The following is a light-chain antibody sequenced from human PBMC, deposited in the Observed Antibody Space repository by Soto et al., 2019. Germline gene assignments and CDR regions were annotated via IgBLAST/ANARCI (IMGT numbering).Light chain of an antibody. CDR3: CSYTTSNTRQIV. CDR1: SSDVGGYNY. V-gene: IGLV2-14*03. Sequence: QSVLTQPASVSGSPGQSITISCTGTSSDVGGYNYVSWYQHHPGKAPKLMIYGVSNRPSGVSNRFSGSKSGNTASLTISGLQPKDEADYYCCSYTTSNTRQIVFGTGTKVTVL. J-gene: IGLJ1*01. CDR2: GVS.